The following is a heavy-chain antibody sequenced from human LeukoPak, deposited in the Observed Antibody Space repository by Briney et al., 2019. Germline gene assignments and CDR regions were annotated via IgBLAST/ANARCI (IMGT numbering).Heavy chain of an antibody. J-gene: IGHJ4*02. V-gene: IGHV3-23*01. CDR2: ISGSGGST. Sequence: GGSLRLSCAASGFTFSSYAMSWVRQAPGKGLKWVSGISGSGGSTYYADSVKGRFTISGDNSKNTLFLQMNSLRAEDTAVYYCAKRSPSSSGYDFDYWGQGTLVTVSS. CDR3: AKRSPSSSGYDFDY. D-gene: IGHD3-22*01. CDR1: GFTFSSYA.